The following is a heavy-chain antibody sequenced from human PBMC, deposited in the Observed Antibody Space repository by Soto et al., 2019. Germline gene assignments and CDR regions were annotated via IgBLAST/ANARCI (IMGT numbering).Heavy chain of an antibody. CDR2: INHSGST. CDR3: ARSPNVDTAMVTSDY. V-gene: IGHV4-34*01. D-gene: IGHD5-18*01. CDR1: GGSFSGYY. Sequence: SETLSLTCAVYGGSFSGYYWSWIRQPPGKGLEWIGEINHSGSTNYNPSLKSRVTISVDTSKNQFSLKLSSVTAADTAVYYCARSPNVDTAMVTSDYWGQGTLVTVSS. J-gene: IGHJ4*02.